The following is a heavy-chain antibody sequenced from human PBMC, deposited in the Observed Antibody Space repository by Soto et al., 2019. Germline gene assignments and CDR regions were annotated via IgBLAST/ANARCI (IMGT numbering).Heavy chain of an antibody. CDR2: ISGSGGST. J-gene: IGHJ4*02. CDR1: GFTFSSYA. D-gene: IGHD3-22*01. V-gene: IGHV3-23*01. CDR3: AKDDTYYYDSSGWPFDY. Sequence: AGGSLRLSCAASGFTFSSYAMSWVRQAPGKGLEWVSAISGSGGSTYYADSVKGRFTISRDNSKNTLYLQMNSLRAEDTAVYYCAKDDTYYYDSSGWPFDYWGQGTLVTV.